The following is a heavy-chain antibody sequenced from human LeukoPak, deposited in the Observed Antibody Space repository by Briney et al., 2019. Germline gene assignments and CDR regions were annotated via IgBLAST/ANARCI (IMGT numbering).Heavy chain of an antibody. CDR1: GFTFRSHA. Sequence: GGSLRLSCVGSGFTFRSHAMSWVRQAPEKGLEFVSGIYENGGTTYYADSVKGRFSISRDNSKNTLYLQMDSLRAEDTAVYYCAKDFRIGYSAHFDYWGQGALVTVSS. J-gene: IGHJ4*02. V-gene: IGHV3-23*01. D-gene: IGHD2-21*01. CDR2: IYENGGTT. CDR3: AKDFRIGYSAHFDY.